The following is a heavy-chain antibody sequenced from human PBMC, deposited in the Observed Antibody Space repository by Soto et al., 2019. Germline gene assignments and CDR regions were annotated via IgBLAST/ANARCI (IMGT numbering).Heavy chain of an antibody. CDR2: IYYSGST. CDR1: GGSISSYY. Sequence: SETLSLTCTVSGGSISSYYWSWIRQPPGKGLEWIGYIYYSGSTNYNPSLKSRVTISVDTSKNQFSLKLSSVTAADTAVYYCARDLKAGDAFDIWGQGTMVTVSS. V-gene: IGHV4-59*01. J-gene: IGHJ3*02. CDR3: ARDLKAGDAFDI. D-gene: IGHD6-13*01.